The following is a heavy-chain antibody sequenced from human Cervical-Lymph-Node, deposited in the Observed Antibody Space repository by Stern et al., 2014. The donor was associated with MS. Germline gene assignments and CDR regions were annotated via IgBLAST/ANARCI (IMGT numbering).Heavy chain of an antibody. D-gene: IGHD3-10*01. V-gene: IGHV1-69*06. Sequence: QVQLVQSGADVKKPGSAVRVSCKASGGASCLRQAPGQRLEHRGGIIRPVGTTHYAQRFQGRLTITADTSRNTTYMELRSLRSDDTAVYYCARGTGDNWFDPWGQGTLVSVSS. CDR2: IIRPVGTT. CDR3: ARGTGDNWFDP. J-gene: IGHJ5*02. CDR1: GGA.